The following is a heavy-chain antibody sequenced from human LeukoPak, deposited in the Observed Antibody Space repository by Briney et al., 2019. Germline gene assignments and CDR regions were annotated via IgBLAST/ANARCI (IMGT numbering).Heavy chain of an antibody. CDR2: INPSGGST. V-gene: IGHV1-46*01. D-gene: IGHD2-21*02. CDR1: GYTLTELS. Sequence: ASVKVSCKVSGYTLTELSMHWVRQAPGQGLEWMGIINPSGGSTSYAQKFQGRVTMTRDTSTSTVYMELSSLRSEDTAVYYCARDQGGGYCGGDCYHWFDPWGQGTLVTVSS. J-gene: IGHJ5*02. CDR3: ARDQGGGYCGGDCYHWFDP.